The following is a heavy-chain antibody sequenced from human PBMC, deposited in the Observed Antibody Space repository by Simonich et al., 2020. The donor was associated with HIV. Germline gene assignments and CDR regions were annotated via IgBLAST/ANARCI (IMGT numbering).Heavy chain of an antibody. D-gene: IGHD1-26*01. CDR3: AKSPLVGAQDDAFDI. V-gene: IGHV1-2*02. J-gene: IGHJ3*02. CDR1: GYTFTGNY. CDR2: INPHSGVT. Sequence: QVQLVQSGAEVKKPGASVKVSCKASGYTFTGNYMHWVRQAPGQGLEWKGWINPHSGVTNYAQKLQGRVTMTRDTSSSTAYMERRRLKSDDTAVYYCAKSPLVGAQDDAFDIWGQGTMVTVSS.